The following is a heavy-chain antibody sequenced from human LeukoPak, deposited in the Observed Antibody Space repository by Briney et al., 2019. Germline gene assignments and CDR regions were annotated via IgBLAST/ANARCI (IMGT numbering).Heavy chain of an antibody. J-gene: IGHJ4*02. CDR2: LYIDGNT. D-gene: IGHD1-14*01. Sequence: PGGSLRHSCAASRFTVINHDMTWGPQAPGKGLEWVSVLYIDGNTKYADSVQGRFTIPRDNSKNTLYLEMNSLSPDDTAVYYCARGVEPLAANTLAYWGQGTLVTVSS. CDR1: RFTVINHD. CDR3: ARGVEPLAANTLAY. V-gene: IGHV3-53*01.